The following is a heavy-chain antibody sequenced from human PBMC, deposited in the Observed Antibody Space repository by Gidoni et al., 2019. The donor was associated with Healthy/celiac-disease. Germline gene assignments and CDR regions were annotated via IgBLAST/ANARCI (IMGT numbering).Heavy chain of an antibody. Sequence: EVQLVESGGGLFRPGGSLRPPCSASGFTFSSYAMHWVRQAPGKGLEYVSAISSNGGSTYYADSVKGRFTISRDNSKNTLYLQMSSLRAEDTAVYYCVKDGGSSGWYEAFDIWGQGTMVTVSS. CDR3: VKDGGSSGWYEAFDI. D-gene: IGHD6-19*01. V-gene: IGHV3-64D*08. CDR2: ISSNGGST. CDR1: GFTFSSYA. J-gene: IGHJ3*02.